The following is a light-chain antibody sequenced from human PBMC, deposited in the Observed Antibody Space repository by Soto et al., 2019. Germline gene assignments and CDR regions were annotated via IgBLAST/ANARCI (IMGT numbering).Light chain of an antibody. CDR1: HSINTSF. V-gene: IGKV3-20*01. CDR3: QQYASAQFS. Sequence: EIVLTQSPGTLSLSPGDRATLSCRASHSINTSFLAWFQQKPGQAPRLLIYAASTRATGIPDRFSGSASETDFTLTINRLEPEDSEVYYCQQYASAQFSLGHGTKVDI. CDR2: AAS. J-gene: IGKJ3*01.